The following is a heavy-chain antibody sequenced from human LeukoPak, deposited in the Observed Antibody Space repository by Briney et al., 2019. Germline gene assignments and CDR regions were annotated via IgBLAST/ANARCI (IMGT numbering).Heavy chain of an antibody. D-gene: IGHD4-17*01. Sequence: ASVKVSCKASGYTFTNSYIHWVRQAPGQGLEWMGIINPSGGSTSYAQKFQGRVTMTRDMSTSTVYMELSSLRSEDTAVYYCARDYGDYYYYYMDVWGKGTTVTVSS. J-gene: IGHJ6*03. CDR2: INPSGGST. CDR3: ARDYGDYYYYYMDV. V-gene: IGHV1-46*01. CDR1: GYTFTNSY.